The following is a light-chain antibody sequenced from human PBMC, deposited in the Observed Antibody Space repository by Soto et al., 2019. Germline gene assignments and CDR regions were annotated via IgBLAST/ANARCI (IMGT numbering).Light chain of an antibody. CDR2: DVS. Sequence: QSALAQPRSVSGSPGQSITISCTESSSDVGGYEYVSWFQQDPGKAPKLMIYDVSARPSGVPNRFSGSKSGSTASLTISGLQADDEGDYYCCSYAGSYTYVFGTGTKVTVL. CDR1: SSDVGGYEY. V-gene: IGLV2-11*01. J-gene: IGLJ1*01. CDR3: CSYAGSYTYV.